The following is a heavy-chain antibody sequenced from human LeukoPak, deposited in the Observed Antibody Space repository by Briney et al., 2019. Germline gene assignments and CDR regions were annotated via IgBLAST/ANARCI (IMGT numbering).Heavy chain of an antibody. D-gene: IGHD3-16*02. CDR1: GGSISSSSYY. CDR3: ARGKSQYDYVWGSYRNPDRYFDY. J-gene: IGHJ4*02. CDR2: IYYSGST. V-gene: IGHV4-39*07. Sequence: SETLSLTCTVSGGSISSSSYYWGWIRQPPGKGLEWIGSIYYSGSTNYNPSLKSRVTISVDTSKNQFSLKLSSVTAADTAVYYCARGKSQYDYVWGSYRNPDRYFDYWGQGTLVTVSS.